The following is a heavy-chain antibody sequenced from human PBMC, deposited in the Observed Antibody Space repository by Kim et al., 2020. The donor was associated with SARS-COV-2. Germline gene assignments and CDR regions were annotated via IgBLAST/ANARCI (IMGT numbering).Heavy chain of an antibody. D-gene: IGHD6-19*01. J-gene: IGHJ4*02. CDR3: AKDGSSGWDNFDY. Sequence: YADSGKGRFTISRDNSKNTLYLQMNSLRAEDTAVYYCAKDGSSGWDNFDYWGQGTLVTVSS. V-gene: IGHV3-23*01.